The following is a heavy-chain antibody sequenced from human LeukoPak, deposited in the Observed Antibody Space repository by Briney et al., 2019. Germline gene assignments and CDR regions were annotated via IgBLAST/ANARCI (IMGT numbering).Heavy chain of an antibody. CDR3: ARGKAGDSGGHRAFDI. CDR2: MNPNSGNT. J-gene: IGHJ3*02. Sequence: ASVKVSCKASGYTFTAYNINWVRQATGQGLEWMGWMNPNSGNTGYAQKFQGSVTITRNTSISTAYMDFSNLRPEDTAVYYCARGKAGDSGGHRAFDIWGRGTMVTVSS. V-gene: IGHV1-8*01. D-gene: IGHD2-15*01. CDR1: GYTFTAYN.